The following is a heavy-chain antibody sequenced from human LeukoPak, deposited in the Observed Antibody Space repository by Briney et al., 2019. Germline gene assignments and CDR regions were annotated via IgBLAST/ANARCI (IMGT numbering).Heavy chain of an antibody. CDR3: ARRGG. V-gene: IGHV3-7*01. CDR2: IKQDGSEK. CDR1: GINFNTYW. Sequence: PGGSLRLSRVGSGINFNTYWMTWVRQAPGKGLEWVANIKQDGSEKYYVDSVKGRFTISRDNAKNSLYLQMNSLRVEDTAVYYCARRGGWGQGTLVTVSS. D-gene: IGHD3-3*01. J-gene: IGHJ4*02.